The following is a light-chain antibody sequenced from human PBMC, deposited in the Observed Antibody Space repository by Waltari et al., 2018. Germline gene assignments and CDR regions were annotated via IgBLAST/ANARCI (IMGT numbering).Light chain of an antibody. CDR3: QQCNSYLLT. Sequence: DIQMTQSPSTLSASVGDRVTITCRASQSIGSSLVWYQQKPGKAPKVVIYEASSLESGVPSRFSGSGSGTEFTLTISSLQPDDFATYYCQQCNSYLLTFGGGTKVEIK. CDR2: EAS. V-gene: IGKV1-5*03. J-gene: IGKJ4*01. CDR1: QSIGSS.